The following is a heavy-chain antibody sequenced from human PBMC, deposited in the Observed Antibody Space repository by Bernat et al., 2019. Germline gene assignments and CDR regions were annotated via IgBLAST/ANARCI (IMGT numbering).Heavy chain of an antibody. D-gene: IGHD3-9*01. CDR1: GFTFSSYG. V-gene: IGHV3-30*18. Sequence: QVQLVESGGGVVQPGRSLRLSCAASGFTFSSYGMHWVRQAPGKGLEWVAVISYDGSNKYYADSVQGRFTISRENSKNTLYLQMNSLRAEDTAVYYCAKVSESYDILTGYRDNWFDPWGQGTLVTVSS. CDR2: ISYDGSNK. CDR3: AKVSESYDILTGYRDNWFDP. J-gene: IGHJ5*02.